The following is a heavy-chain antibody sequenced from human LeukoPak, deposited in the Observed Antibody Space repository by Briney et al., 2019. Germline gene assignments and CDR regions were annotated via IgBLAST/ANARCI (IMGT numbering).Heavy chain of an antibody. Sequence: SETLSLTCTVSGGSISSYYWSWIRQPPGKGLEWIGYIYYSGSTNYNPSLKSRVTISVDTSKNQFSLKLSSVTAADTAVYYCARGRYSSGWIDYWGQGTLVTVSS. CDR3: ARGRYSSGWIDY. CDR2: IYYSGST. D-gene: IGHD6-19*01. J-gene: IGHJ4*02. V-gene: IGHV4-59*12. CDR1: GGSISSYY.